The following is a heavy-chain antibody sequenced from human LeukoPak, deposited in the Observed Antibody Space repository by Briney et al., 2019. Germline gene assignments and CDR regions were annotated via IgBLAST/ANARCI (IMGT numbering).Heavy chain of an antibody. CDR1: GFTFSSYE. CDR3: ARGSSGWNDAFDI. Sequence: GGSLRLSCAASGFTFSSYEMNWVRQAPGKGLEWVSYISSSGSTIYYADSVKGRFTISRDNAKNSLYLQMNSLRAEDTAVYYCARGSSGWNDAFDIWGQGTMVTVSS. J-gene: IGHJ3*02. CDR2: ISSSGSTI. D-gene: IGHD6-19*01. V-gene: IGHV3-48*03.